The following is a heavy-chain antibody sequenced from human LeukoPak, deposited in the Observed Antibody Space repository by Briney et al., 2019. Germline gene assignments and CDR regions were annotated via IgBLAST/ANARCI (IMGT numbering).Heavy chain of an antibody. CDR2: INPSSGGT. D-gene: IGHD6-6*01. Sequence: ASVKVSCKASGYTFTGYYMHWVRQAPGQGLEWMGWINPSSGGTNYAQKFQGWVTMTRDTSISTAYMELSRLRSDDTAVYYCARGQYSSSSPLDYWGQGTLVTVSS. V-gene: IGHV1-2*04. CDR1: GYTFTGYY. J-gene: IGHJ4*02. CDR3: ARGQYSSSSPLDY.